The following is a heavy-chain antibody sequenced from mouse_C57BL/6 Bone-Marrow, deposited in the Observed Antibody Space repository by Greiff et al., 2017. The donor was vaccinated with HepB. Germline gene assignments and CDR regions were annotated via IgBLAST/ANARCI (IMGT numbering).Heavy chain of an antibody. CDR1: GFSLTSYG. J-gene: IGHJ4*01. V-gene: IGHV2-6*03. CDR3: ASHGGIAMDY. Sequence: VQLQQSGPGLVAPSQSLSITCTVSGFSLTSYGVHWVRQPPGKGLEWLVVIRSDGSTTYNSALKSRLSISKDNSKRHVFLKMNNLQTYDTAMYYCASHGGIAMDYWGQGTSVTVSS. CDR2: IRSDGST.